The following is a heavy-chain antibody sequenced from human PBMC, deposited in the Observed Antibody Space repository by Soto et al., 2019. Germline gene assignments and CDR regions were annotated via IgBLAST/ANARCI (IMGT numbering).Heavy chain of an antibody. CDR3: ARHSGSYYHAFDI. CDR2: IKPDGSER. CDR1: GFTFSNYY. Sequence: GGSLRLSCAASGFTFSNYYMMWVRQAPGKGLEWVANIKPDGSERHYVDSVKGRFTISRDNAKNSLYLQMNSLRAEDTAVYYCARHSGSYYHAFDIWGQGTMVTVSS. J-gene: IGHJ3*02. D-gene: IGHD1-26*01. V-gene: IGHV3-7*01.